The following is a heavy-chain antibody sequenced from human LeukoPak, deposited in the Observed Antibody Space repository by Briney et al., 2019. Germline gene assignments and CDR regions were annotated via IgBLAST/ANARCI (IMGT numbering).Heavy chain of an antibody. CDR2: ISTASNP. Sequence: GGSLRLSCAASGFNFDQYGMHWVRQVAGKGLEWVSAISTASNPHYAASVQGRFTIFRANAENSLYLQMNSLSAEDTAVYYCARELGIEGYWYFDLWGRGTLVTVSS. CDR1: GFNFDQYG. CDR3: ARELGIEGYWYFDL. J-gene: IGHJ2*01. V-gene: IGHV3-13*05. D-gene: IGHD7-27*01.